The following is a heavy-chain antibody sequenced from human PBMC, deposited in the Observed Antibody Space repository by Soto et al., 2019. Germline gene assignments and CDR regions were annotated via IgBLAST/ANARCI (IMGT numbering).Heavy chain of an antibody. Sequence: SETLSLTCTVACGSISSYDGSWIRQPPGKGLEWIGYIYYSGSTNYNPSLKSRVTISVDTSKNQFSLKLSSVTAADTAVYYCARGRSPSKDIVVVPAAICWFDPWGQGTLVTVSS. V-gene: IGHV4-59*12. CDR3: ARGRSPSKDIVVVPAAICWFDP. CDR1: CGSISSYD. J-gene: IGHJ5*02. D-gene: IGHD2-2*02. CDR2: IYYSGST.